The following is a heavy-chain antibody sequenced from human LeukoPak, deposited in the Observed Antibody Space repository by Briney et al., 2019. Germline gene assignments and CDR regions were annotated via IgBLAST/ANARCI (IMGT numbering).Heavy chain of an antibody. CDR1: GFNFSDSY. J-gene: IGHJ4*02. CDR3: ARDRDDSSVHHYFDY. CDR2: IGRFGTTI. Sequence: GGSLRLSCTVSGFNFSDSYMSWIRQAPGKGLEWISNIGRFGTTISYADSVKGRFTISRDSSENTVYLQMKSLRDEDTAVYYCARDRDDSSVHHYFDYWGQGALVTVSS. D-gene: IGHD3-22*01. V-gene: IGHV3-11*04.